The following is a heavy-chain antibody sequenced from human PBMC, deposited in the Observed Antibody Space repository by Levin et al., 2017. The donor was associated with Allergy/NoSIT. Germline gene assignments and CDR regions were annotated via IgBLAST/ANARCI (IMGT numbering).Heavy chain of an antibody. CDR3: AKDRGYGEPDY. V-gene: IGHV3-30*18. D-gene: IGHD4-17*01. J-gene: IGHJ4*02. Sequence: GESLKISCEASGFVFSSYGIHWVRQAPGKGLEWVAFISYDGSNKYFADSVKGRFTISRDNSKSTLYLEMNSLRTEDTAVYYCAKDRGYGEPDYWGQGTLVTVSS. CDR1: GFVFSSYG. CDR2: ISYDGSNK.